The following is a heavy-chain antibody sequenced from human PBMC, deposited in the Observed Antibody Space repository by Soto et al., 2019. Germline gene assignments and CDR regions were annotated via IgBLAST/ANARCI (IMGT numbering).Heavy chain of an antibody. CDR3: ARDYGSGWFFDY. Sequence: EVQLVESGGGLVQPGGSLRLSCAASGFTFSSYEMNWVRQAPGKGLEWISYISSSGSPIYYADSVKGRFTISRDNAKNSLYLQMISLRAEDTAIYYCARDYGSGWFFDYWGQGTLVTVSS. D-gene: IGHD6-19*01. CDR1: GFTFSSYE. V-gene: IGHV3-48*03. J-gene: IGHJ4*02. CDR2: ISSSGSPI.